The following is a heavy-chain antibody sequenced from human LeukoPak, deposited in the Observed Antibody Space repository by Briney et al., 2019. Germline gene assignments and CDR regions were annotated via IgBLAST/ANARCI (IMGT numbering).Heavy chain of an antibody. CDR2: ISSSSSYT. CDR3: AKDLGIAADDRTYYYYGMDV. J-gene: IGHJ6*02. CDR1: GFXFSDYY. D-gene: IGHD6-13*01. Sequence: PGGSLRLSCSASGFXFSDYYISWIRQAPGKGLEWVSYISSSSSYTNYADSVKGRFTIFRDNAKNSLYLLMSSLRAEDTAVYYCAKDLGIAADDRTYYYYGMDVWGQGTTVTVSS. V-gene: IGHV3-11*03.